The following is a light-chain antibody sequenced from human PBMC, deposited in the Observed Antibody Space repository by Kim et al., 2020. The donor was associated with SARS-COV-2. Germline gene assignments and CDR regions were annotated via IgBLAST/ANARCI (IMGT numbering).Light chain of an antibody. V-gene: IGLV3-21*04. CDR3: QVWDSSITHAV. CDR2: YDS. J-gene: IGLJ3*02. CDR1: NIGDKS. Sequence: SYELTQPPSVSVAPGKTARITCGRNNIGDKSMHWYQLRPGQAPVQVISYDSDRPSGIPERFSGSNSGNTATLTISRVEAGDEADYFCQVWDSSITHAVFG.